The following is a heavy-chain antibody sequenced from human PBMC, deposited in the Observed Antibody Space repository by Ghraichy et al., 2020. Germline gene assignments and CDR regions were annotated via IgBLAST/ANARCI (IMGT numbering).Heavy chain of an antibody. V-gene: IGHV4-31*03. D-gene: IGHD2-2*01. CDR3: ARVPGREYQLLMTTVYYFDY. CDR1: GGSISSGGYY. Sequence: SETLSLTCTVSGGSISSGGYYWSWIRQHPGKGLEWIGYIYYSGSTYYNPSLKSRVTISVDTSKNQFSLKLSSVTAADTAVYYCARVPGREYQLLMTTVYYFDYWGQGTLVTVSS. J-gene: IGHJ4*02. CDR2: IYYSGST.